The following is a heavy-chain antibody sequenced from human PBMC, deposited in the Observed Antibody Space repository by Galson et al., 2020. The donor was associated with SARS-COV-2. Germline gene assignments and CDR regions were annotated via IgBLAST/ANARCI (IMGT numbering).Heavy chain of an antibody. CDR3: ARGRGIAAADYLDDY. D-gene: IGHD6-13*01. CDR1: GFTFSSYG. V-gene: IGHV3-33*01. CDR2: IWYDGSNK. Sequence: QLGESLKISCAASGFTFSSYGMHWVRQAPGKGLEWVAVIWYDGSNKYYADSVKGRFTISRDNSKNTLYLQMNSLRAEDTAVYYCARGRGIAAADYLDDYWGQGTLVTVSS. J-gene: IGHJ4*02.